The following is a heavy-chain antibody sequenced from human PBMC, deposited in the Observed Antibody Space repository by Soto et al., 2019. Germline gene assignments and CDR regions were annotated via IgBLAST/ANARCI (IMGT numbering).Heavy chain of an antibody. CDR1: GFTFSSYG. D-gene: IGHD2-15*01. V-gene: IGHV3-30*18. Sequence: QVQLVESGGGVVQPGRSLRLSCAASGFTFSSYGMHWVRQAPGKGLEWVAVISYDGSNKYYADSVKGRFTISRDNSKNTLYLQMNSLRAEDTAVYYCAKDSPSLESVVVVAATLGYFDYWGQGTLVTVSS. J-gene: IGHJ4*02. CDR3: AKDSPSLESVVVVAATLGYFDY. CDR2: ISYDGSNK.